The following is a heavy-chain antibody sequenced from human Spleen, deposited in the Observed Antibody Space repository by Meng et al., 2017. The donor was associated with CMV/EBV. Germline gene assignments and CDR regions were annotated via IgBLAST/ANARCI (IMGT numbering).Heavy chain of an antibody. CDR3: ARGDYSSGNWFDT. J-gene: IGHJ5*02. Sequence: SPGSFTNFPINWLRQAPGQGLEWMGRIIPILGRGNFAQKFQGRVTITADKSTSTAYMELSSLRSEDTAVYYCARGDYSSGNWFDTWGQGTLVTVSS. CDR2: IIPILGRG. D-gene: IGHD3-22*01. V-gene: IGHV1-69*04. CDR1: PGSFTNFP.